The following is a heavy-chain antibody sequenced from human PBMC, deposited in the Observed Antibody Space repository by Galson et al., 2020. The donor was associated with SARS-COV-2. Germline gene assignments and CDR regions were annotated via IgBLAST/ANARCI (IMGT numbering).Heavy chain of an antibody. J-gene: IGHJ4*02. CDR2: ISSSSSYI. Sequence: GGSLRLSCAASGFTFSSYSMNWVRQAPGKGLEWVSSISSSSSYIYYADSVKGRFTTSRDNAKNSLYLQMNSLRAEDTAVYYCARGLGKRSTSFGVVIGFDYWGQGSLVTVSS. CDR3: ARGLGKRSTSFGVVIGFDY. V-gene: IGHV3-21*01. D-gene: IGHD3-3*01. CDR1: GFTFSSYS.